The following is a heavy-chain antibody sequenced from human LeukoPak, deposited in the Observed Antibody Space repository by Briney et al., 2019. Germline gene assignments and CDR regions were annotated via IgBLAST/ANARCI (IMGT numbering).Heavy chain of an antibody. CDR2: IYTSGST. CDR3: AREYDYVWGSYRRFDY. V-gene: IGHV4-4*07. CDR1: GGSISSYY. J-gene: IGHJ4*02. Sequence: SETLSLTCTASGGSISSYYWSWIRQPAGKGLEWIGRIYTSGSTNYNPSLKSRVTMSVDTSKNQFSLKLSSVTAADTAVYYCAREYDYVWGSYRRFDYWGQGTLVTVSS. D-gene: IGHD3-16*02.